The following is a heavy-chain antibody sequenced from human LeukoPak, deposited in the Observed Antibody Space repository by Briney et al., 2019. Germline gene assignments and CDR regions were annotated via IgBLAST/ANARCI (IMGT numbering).Heavy chain of an antibody. J-gene: IGHJ5*02. CDR3: ARVAGKQLGPRYNWFDP. V-gene: IGHV1-69*01. CDR1: GGTFSSYA. Sequence: GSSVKVSCKASGGTFSSYAISWVRQAPGQGLEWMGGIIPIFGTANYAQRFQGRVTITADESTSTAYMELSSLRSEDTAVYYCARVAGKQLGPRYNWFDPWGLGTLVTVSS. CDR2: IIPIFGTA. D-gene: IGHD6-13*01.